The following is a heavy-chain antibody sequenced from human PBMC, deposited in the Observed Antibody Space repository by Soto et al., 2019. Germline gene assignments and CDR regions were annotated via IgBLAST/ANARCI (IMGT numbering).Heavy chain of an antibody. CDR1: GFTFSSYA. Sequence: QVQLVESGGGVVQPGRSLRLSCAASGFTFSSYAMHWVRQAPGKGLEWVAVISYDGSNKYYADSVKGRFTNSRDNSKNTLYLSMNSLRTEDTAVYYCARSRYSRSWYGYYYYGMDVWGQGTTVTVSS. D-gene: IGHD6-13*01. V-gene: IGHV3-30-3*01. CDR3: ARSRYSRSWYGYYYYGMDV. J-gene: IGHJ6*02. CDR2: ISYDGSNK.